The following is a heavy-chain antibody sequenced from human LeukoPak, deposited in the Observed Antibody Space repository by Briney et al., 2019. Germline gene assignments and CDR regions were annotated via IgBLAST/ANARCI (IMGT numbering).Heavy chain of an antibody. CDR1: GYTFTGYY. J-gene: IGHJ5*02. Sequence: ASVKVSCKASGYTFTGYYMHWVRQAPGQGLEWMGRINPNSGGTNYAQKFQGRVTMTRDTSISTAYMELSRLRSDDTAVYYCARVQGGYSSGFSEPFDPWGQGSLVTVSS. V-gene: IGHV1-2*06. CDR3: ARVQGGYSSGFSEPFDP. D-gene: IGHD6-25*01. CDR2: INPNSGGT.